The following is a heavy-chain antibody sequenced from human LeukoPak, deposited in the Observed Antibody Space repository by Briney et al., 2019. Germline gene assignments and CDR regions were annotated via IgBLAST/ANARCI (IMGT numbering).Heavy chain of an antibody. CDR1: GFTFYMYE. CDR3: ARGAVTGYYMDV. V-gene: IGHV3-48*03. J-gene: IGHJ6*03. Sequence: GGSLRLSCAASGFTFYMYEMNWVRQAPGKGLEWIAYINRSGSPVHLADSVKGRFTISRDNGDNSLYLQMKSLRADNTGVYYCARGAVTGYYMDVWGKGTTVIISS. D-gene: IGHD4-17*01. CDR2: INRSGSPV.